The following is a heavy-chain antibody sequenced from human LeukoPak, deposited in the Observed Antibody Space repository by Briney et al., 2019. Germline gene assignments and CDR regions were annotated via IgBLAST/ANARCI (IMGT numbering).Heavy chain of an antibody. Sequence: SETLSLTRTVSGGSISSYYWSWIRQPPGKGLEWIGYIYYSGSTNYNPSLKSRVTISVDTSKNQFSLKLSSVTAADTAVYYCAGGNYGSGSYYKLPLDYWGQGTLVTVSS. CDR3: AGGNYGSGSYYKLPLDY. J-gene: IGHJ4*02. CDR2: IYYSGST. V-gene: IGHV4-59*08. D-gene: IGHD3-10*01. CDR1: GGSISSYY.